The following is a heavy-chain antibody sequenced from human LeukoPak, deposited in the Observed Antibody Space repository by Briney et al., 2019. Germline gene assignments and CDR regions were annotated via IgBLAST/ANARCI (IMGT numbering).Heavy chain of an antibody. D-gene: IGHD3-10*01. CDR3: ARQTMVRGVTSSDDY. Sequence: PSETLSLTCAVSGYSISSGYYWGWIRQPPGKGLEWIGSIYHSGSTYYNPSLKSRVTISVDTSKNQFSLKLSSVTAADTAVYYCARQTMVRGVTSSDDYWGQGTLVTVSS. J-gene: IGHJ4*02. V-gene: IGHV4-38-2*01. CDR1: GYSISSGYY. CDR2: IYHSGST.